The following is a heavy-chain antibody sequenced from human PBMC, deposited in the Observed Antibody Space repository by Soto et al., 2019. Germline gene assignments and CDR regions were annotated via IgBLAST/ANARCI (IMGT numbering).Heavy chain of an antibody. CDR2: ISWNSGSI. Sequence: GGSLRLSCAASGFTFDDYAMHWVRQAPGKGLEWVSGISWNSGSIGYADSVKGRFTISRDNAKNSLYLQMNSLRAEDTALYYCAKDMGPPSYSSSSGYYYYGMDVWGQGTTVTVSS. V-gene: IGHV3-9*01. CDR3: AKDMGPPSYSSSSGYYYYGMDV. CDR1: GFTFDDYA. J-gene: IGHJ6*02. D-gene: IGHD6-6*01.